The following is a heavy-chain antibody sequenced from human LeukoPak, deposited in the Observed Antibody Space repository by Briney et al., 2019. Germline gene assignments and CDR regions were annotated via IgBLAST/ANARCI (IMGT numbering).Heavy chain of an antibody. D-gene: IGHD5-24*01. J-gene: IGHJ4*02. V-gene: IGHV1-69*04. CDR1: GGTFSSYA. Sequence: GASVKVSCKASGGTFSSYAISWVRQAPGQGLEWMGRIIPILGIANYAQKFQGRVTITADKSTSTAYMELSSLRSEDTAVYYCARGVATTNFDXXGQGTLVTVSS. CDR3: ARGVATTNFDX. CDR2: IIPILGIA.